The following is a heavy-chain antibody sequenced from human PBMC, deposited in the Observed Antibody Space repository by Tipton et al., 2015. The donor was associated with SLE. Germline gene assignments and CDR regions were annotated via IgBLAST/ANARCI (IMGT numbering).Heavy chain of an antibody. J-gene: IGHJ4*03. CDR3: AKDYYYDSLEVGYFDY. CDR2: ISGSGDKT. V-gene: IGHV3-23*04. CDR1: GFTFSSYV. Sequence: QLVQSGGTLVQPGGSLRLSCAASGFTFSSYVMSWVRQAPGKGLEWVSVISGSGDKTYYADSVKGRFTISRDNSKNTLYLQMNSLRAEDTAVYYCAKDYYYDSLEVGYFDYWGQGTMVTVSS. D-gene: IGHD3-22*01.